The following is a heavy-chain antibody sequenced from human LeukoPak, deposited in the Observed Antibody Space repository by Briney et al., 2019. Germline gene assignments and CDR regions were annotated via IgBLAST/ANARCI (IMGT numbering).Heavy chain of an antibody. V-gene: IGHV3-9*03. D-gene: IGHD3-10*01. CDR1: GFTFDDYA. Sequence: GGSLRLSCAASGFTFDDYAMYWVRQAPGKVLEWISGISWNSGSIGYADSVKGRFTISRDNAKNSLYLQVNSLRAVDMALYYCAKGVRITMVRGAFDIWGQGTMVTVSS. CDR3: AKGVRITMVRGAFDI. CDR2: ISWNSGSI. J-gene: IGHJ3*02.